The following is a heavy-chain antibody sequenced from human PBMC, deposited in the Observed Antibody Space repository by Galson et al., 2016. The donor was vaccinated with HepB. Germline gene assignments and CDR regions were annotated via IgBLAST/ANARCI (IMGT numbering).Heavy chain of an antibody. D-gene: IGHD1-26*01. CDR3: ATGGGRRSKYYGMDV. CDR2: ISGDGSST. V-gene: IGHV3-74*01. Sequence: SLRLSCAATGFTFSNPWMHWVRKAPGKGLVWVSRISGDGSSTSYADSVKGRFTISRDNAKNTMYLQMKSLSAEDTAVYYCATGGGRRSKYYGMDVWGHGTMVTVSS. CDR1: GFTFSNPW. J-gene: IGHJ6*02.